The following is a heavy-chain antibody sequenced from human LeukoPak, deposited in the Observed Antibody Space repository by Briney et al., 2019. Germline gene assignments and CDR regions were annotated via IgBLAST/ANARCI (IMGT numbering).Heavy chain of an antibody. V-gene: IGHV3-7*01. Sequence: GGSLRLSCAASGLIVSSNYMTWVRQAPGKGLEWVANIKLDGSEKYYVDSVKGRFTISRDNAKNSLYLQMNSLRAEDTAMYYCARAPIGRAYAFDIWGQGTMVTVSS. CDR3: ARAPIGRAYAFDI. CDR2: IKLDGSEK. J-gene: IGHJ3*02. CDR1: GLIVSSNY. D-gene: IGHD1-26*01.